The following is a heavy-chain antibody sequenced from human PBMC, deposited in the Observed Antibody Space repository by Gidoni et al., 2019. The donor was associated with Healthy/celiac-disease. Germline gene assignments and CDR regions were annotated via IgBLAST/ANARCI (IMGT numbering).Heavy chain of an antibody. CDR2: ISSSSSYI. CDR3: RAHGIAASITDY. CDR1: GFTFSSYS. V-gene: IGHV3-21*01. J-gene: IGHJ4*02. Sequence: EVQLVASGGGLVKPGGSLRLSCAASGFTFSSYSMNWVRQAPGKGLEWVSSISSSSSYIYYADSVKGRFTISRDNAKNSLYLQMTSLRAEDTAVSDTRAHGIAASITDYWGQGTLVTVSS. D-gene: IGHD6-13*01.